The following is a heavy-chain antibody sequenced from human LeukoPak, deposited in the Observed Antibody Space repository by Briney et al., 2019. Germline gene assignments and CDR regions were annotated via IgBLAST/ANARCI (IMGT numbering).Heavy chain of an antibody. D-gene: IGHD7-27*01. V-gene: IGHV1-46*01. Sequence: GASVKVSCKASGYTFTSYYMHWVRQAPGQGLEWMGLINPSGGSTSYAQKFQGRVTMTRDTSTSTVYMELSSLRSEDTAVYYCARDTTGGGPYYYGMDVWGQGTTVTVSS. CDR2: INPSGGST. CDR1: GYTFTSYY. CDR3: ARDTTGGGPYYYGMDV. J-gene: IGHJ6*02.